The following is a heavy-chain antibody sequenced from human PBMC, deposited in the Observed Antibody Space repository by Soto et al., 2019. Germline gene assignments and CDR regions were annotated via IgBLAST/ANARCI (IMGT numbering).Heavy chain of an antibody. D-gene: IGHD5-12*01. CDR3: ARGWLSDPWMQ. CDR1: GFTFSSYN. J-gene: IGHJ4*02. CDR2: ISSSSTYI. V-gene: IGHV3-21*01. Sequence: EVQLVESGGGLVKPGGFLSLSCAASGFTFSSYNMNWVRQAPGKGLEWVSSISSSSTYIYYADSVKGRFTISRNNAKNSLYLQMNSMGAEDTAVYYCARGWLSDPWMQWGQGTLVTVSS.